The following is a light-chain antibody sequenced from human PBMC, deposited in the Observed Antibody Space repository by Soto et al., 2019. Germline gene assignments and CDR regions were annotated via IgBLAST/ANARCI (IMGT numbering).Light chain of an antibody. J-gene: IGKJ4*01. V-gene: IGKV3-11*01. CDR2: DAS. Sequence: EIVFTQSPATLSLSPGEGATLSCRASQSVSNYLAWYQQKPGQAPRLLIYDASQRATGIPARFSGSGSGTDFTLTISSLEPEDFAVYYCQQRSNWPLTFGGGTKVEIK. CDR1: QSVSNY. CDR3: QQRSNWPLT.